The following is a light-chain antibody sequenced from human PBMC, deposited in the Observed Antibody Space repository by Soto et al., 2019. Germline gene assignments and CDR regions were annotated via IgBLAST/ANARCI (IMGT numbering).Light chain of an antibody. CDR1: QGSSSW. Sequence: DIQMTQSPSSVSASVGDRVTITCRASQGSSSWLAWYQQKPGKAPKLLIYAASGLQSGVPSRFSGSGSGTDFTLTISSLQPADFATYYCHQDNSFFRVTFGPGTKVDIK. CDR2: AAS. CDR3: HQDNSFFRVT. V-gene: IGKV1-12*01. J-gene: IGKJ3*01.